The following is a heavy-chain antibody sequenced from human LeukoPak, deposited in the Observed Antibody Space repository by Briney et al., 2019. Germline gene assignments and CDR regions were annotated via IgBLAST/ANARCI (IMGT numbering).Heavy chain of an antibody. D-gene: IGHD3-10*02. V-gene: IGHV4-38-2*01. CDR2: FFQSEKS. J-gene: IGHJ4*02. CDR1: GHSPTRGYY. Sequence: PSETLSLTCVISGHSPTRGYYWAWFRPSPGKGPEWIATFFQSEKSFYNASLESRVIMSLDTSKSQFSLNLTSVTAADTAVYYCARVLPVPYLLDAWGQGTHVTVSS. CDR3: ARVLPVPYLLDA.